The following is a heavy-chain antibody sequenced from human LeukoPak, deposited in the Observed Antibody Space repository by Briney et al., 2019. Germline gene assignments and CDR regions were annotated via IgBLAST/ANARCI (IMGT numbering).Heavy chain of an antibody. Sequence: ASVKVSCKASGYRFTSYGITWVRQAPGQGLEWMGWISGYNGNTNYAQKFQGRVTMSTDTSTTTAYMDLRSLRSDDTAVYYCARGYGGAAAVINFDNWGQGTLVTVSS. CDR3: ARGYGGAAAVINFDN. CDR2: ISGYNGNT. D-gene: IGHD6-13*01. V-gene: IGHV1-18*01. J-gene: IGHJ4*02. CDR1: GYRFTSYG.